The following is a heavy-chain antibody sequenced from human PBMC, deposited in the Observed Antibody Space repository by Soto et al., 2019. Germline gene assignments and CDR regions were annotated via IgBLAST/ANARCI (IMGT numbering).Heavy chain of an antibody. Sequence: GGSLRLSCAASGFTFSSYAMSWVRQAPGKGLEWVSAISDIKYADSVKGRFTISRDNAKNTVYLQMNSLRAEDTAIYYCVRDQSTGDWFDAWGQGTLVTVSS. V-gene: IGHV3-23*01. CDR2: ISDI. D-gene: IGHD2-2*01. CDR1: GFTFSSYA. CDR3: VRDQSTGDWFDA. J-gene: IGHJ5*02.